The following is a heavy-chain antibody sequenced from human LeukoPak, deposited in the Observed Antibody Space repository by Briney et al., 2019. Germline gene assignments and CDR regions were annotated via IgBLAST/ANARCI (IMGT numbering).Heavy chain of an antibody. J-gene: IGHJ5*02. V-gene: IGHV1-24*01. CDR2: FDPEDGET. CDR1: GYTLTELS. CDR3: ATDVTHSSSFDWRNH. Sequence: ASVKVSCKVSGYTLTELSMHWVRQAPGKGLEWMGGFDPEDGETIYAQKFQGRVTMTEDTSTDTAYMELSSLRSEDTAVYYCATDVTHSSSFDWRNHWGQGTLVTVSS. D-gene: IGHD6-6*01.